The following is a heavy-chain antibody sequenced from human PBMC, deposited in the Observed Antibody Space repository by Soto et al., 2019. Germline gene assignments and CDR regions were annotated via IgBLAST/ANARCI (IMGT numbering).Heavy chain of an antibody. CDR2: IRSKAYGGTT. V-gene: IGHV3-49*04. Sequence: LRLSCTASGFSFGDFAMSWVRQAPGKGLEWVGFIRSKAYGGTTEYAASVKGRFTISRDDSKNIAYLQMNSLKTEDTAVYSCTREGNGLDVWGQGTTVTVS. D-gene: IGHD3-10*01. CDR1: GFSFGDFA. J-gene: IGHJ6*02. CDR3: TREGNGLDV.